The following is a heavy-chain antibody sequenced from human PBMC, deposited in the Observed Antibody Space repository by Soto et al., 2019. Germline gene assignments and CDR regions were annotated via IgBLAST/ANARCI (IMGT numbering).Heavy chain of an antibody. CDR3: ERQGSSGYGDAFDI. CDR2: IYPGDSDT. J-gene: IGHJ3*02. D-gene: IGHD3-22*01. V-gene: IGHV5-51*01. Sequence: PVESMISCKGSGYSFTSYWIGCVRQMPGKGLEWMGIIYPGDSDTRYSPSFQGQVTISADKSISTAYLQWSSLKASDTAMYYCERQGSSGYGDAFDIWGQGTMVTVSS. CDR1: GYSFTSYW.